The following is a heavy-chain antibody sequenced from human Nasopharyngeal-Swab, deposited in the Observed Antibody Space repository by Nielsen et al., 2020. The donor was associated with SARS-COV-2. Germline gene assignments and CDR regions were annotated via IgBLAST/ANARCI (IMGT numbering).Heavy chain of an antibody. CDR1: ELPFSAYG. J-gene: IGHJ3*02. D-gene: IGHD2/OR15-2a*01. CDR2: IAYDGRTK. V-gene: IGHV3-30*02. Sequence: GESLKISCAAAELPFSAYGMHWVRQAPGRGLEWLTFIAYDGRTKYSADSVRGRFTVSRDNSKSTLHLQMSSLRAEDTATYYCAREGIDAFDIWGQGTMVTVSS. CDR3: AREGIDAFDI.